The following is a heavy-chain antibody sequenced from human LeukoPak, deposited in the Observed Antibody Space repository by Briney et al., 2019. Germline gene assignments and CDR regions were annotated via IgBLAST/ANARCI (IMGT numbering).Heavy chain of an antibody. CDR3: AKDYDYVWGSYRLGPFDY. Sequence: GGSLRLSCAASGFTFSSYGMHWVRQAPGKGLEWVAVISYDGSNKYYADSVKGRFTISRDNSKNTLYLQMNSLRAEDTAVYYCAKDYDYVWGSYRLGPFDYWGQGTLVTVSS. CDR1: GFTFSSYG. D-gene: IGHD3-16*02. V-gene: IGHV3-30*18. CDR2: ISYDGSNK. J-gene: IGHJ4*02.